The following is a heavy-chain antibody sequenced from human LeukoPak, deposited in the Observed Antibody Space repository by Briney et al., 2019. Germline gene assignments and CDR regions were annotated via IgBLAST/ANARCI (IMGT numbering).Heavy chain of an antibody. J-gene: IGHJ6*02. CDR3: GRGYYGDYGYGMDV. V-gene: IGHV3-33*01. CDR1: GFTFSSYG. CDR2: IWYDGSNK. Sequence: GRSLRLSCAASGFTFSSYGIHWVRQAPGKGLEWVAVIWYDGSNKYYADSVKGRFTISRDNSKNTLYLQMNSLRAEDTAVYYCGRGYYGDYGYGMDVWGQGTTVNVSS. D-gene: IGHD4-17*01.